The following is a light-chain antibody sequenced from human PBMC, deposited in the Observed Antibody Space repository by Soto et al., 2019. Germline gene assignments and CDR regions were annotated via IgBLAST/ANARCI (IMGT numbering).Light chain of an antibody. CDR1: QSVSSD. V-gene: IGKV3-15*01. Sequence: EIVMTQSPATLSVSPGERATLSCRASQSVSSDLAWYQQRPGQAPRLLIYGASTRATGIPARFSGSGSWTEFTLTISSLQSEDFAVYYCQQYNNWPPTFGQGTKV. CDR2: GAS. CDR3: QQYNNWPPT. J-gene: IGKJ1*01.